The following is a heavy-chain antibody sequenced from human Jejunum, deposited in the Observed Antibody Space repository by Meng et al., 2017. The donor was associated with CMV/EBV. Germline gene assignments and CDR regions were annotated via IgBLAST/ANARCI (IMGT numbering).Heavy chain of an antibody. V-gene: IGHV1-8*01. J-gene: IGHJ5*01. CDR3: ARRRNWFDS. Sequence: KGSCKASGYHFTNYDIYWVRQATGQGPEWMGWVNPNSGKTGYAQKFQGRLIMSRNSSIDTAYMELSSLRSDDTAVYYCARRRNWFDSWGQGTLVTVSS. CDR2: VNPNSGKT. CDR1: GYHFTNYD.